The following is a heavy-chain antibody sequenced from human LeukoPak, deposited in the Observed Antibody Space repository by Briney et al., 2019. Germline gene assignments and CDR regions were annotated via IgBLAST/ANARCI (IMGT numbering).Heavy chain of an antibody. CDR3: ARDLDIGRGAPYAFDI. V-gene: IGHV4-30-4*08. CDR2: IYYSGST. Sequence: SETLSLTCTVSGGSISSGDYYWSRIRQPPGKGLEWIGYIYYSGSTYYNPSLKSRVTISVDTSKNQFSLKLSSVTAADTAVYYCARDLDIGRGAPYAFDIWGQGTMVTVSS. J-gene: IGHJ3*02. CDR1: GGSISSGDYY. D-gene: IGHD1-26*01.